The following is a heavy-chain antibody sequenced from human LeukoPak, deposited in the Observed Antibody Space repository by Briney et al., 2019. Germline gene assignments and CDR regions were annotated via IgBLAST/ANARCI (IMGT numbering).Heavy chain of an antibody. Sequence: SETLSLTCTVFGGSISSSSYYWGWIRQPPGKGLEWIGSIYYSGSTYYNPSLKSRVTISVDTSKNQFSLKLSSVTAADTAVYYCARQGYSYGYSFDYWGQGTLVTVSS. J-gene: IGHJ4*02. CDR2: IYYSGST. CDR3: ARQGYSYGYSFDY. V-gene: IGHV4-39*01. CDR1: GGSISSSSYY. D-gene: IGHD5-18*01.